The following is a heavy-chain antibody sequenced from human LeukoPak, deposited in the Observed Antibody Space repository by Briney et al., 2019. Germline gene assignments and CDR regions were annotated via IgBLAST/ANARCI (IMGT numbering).Heavy chain of an antibody. CDR3: ARDLNAQSEIAAADAFDI. J-gene: IGHJ3*02. CDR2: IYHSGST. Sequence: PSETLSLTCTVSGYSISSDYYWGWIRQPPGKGLEWIGSIYHSGSTYYNPSLKSRVTISVDKSKNQFSLKLSSVTAADTAVYYCARDLNAQSEIAAADAFDIWGQGTMVTVSS. D-gene: IGHD6-13*01. CDR1: GYSISSDYY. V-gene: IGHV4-38-2*02.